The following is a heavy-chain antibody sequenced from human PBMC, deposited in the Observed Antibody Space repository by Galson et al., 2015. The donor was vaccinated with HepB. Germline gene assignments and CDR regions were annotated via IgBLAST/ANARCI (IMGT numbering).Heavy chain of an antibody. CDR1: GFTFSSYA. D-gene: IGHD6-13*01. Sequence: SLRLSCAASGFTFSSYAMHWVRQAPGKGLEWVAVISYDGSNKYYADSVKGRFTISRDNSKNTLYLQMNSLRAEDTAVYYCAREPIIIAAAGTIALDYYYYYGMDVWGQGTTVTVSS. J-gene: IGHJ6*02. V-gene: IGHV3-30*04. CDR3: AREPIIIAAAGTIALDYYYYYGMDV. CDR2: ISYDGSNK.